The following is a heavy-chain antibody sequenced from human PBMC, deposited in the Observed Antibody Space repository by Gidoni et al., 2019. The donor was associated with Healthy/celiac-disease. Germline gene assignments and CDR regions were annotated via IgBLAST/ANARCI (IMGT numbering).Heavy chain of an antibody. CDR1: GFTFDDYS. J-gene: IGHJ6*02. Sequence: EVQLVESGGGLVQPGRSLRLSCAASGFTFDDYSMHWVRQAPGKGLEWVSGSRWNSGSIGYADSVKGRFTISRDNAKNSLYLQMNSLRAEDTALYYCAKGGWPGDAVAGTWYYYGMDVWGQGTTVTVSS. CDR3: AKGGWPGDAVAGTWYYYGMDV. CDR2: SRWNSGSI. V-gene: IGHV3-9*01. D-gene: IGHD6-19*01.